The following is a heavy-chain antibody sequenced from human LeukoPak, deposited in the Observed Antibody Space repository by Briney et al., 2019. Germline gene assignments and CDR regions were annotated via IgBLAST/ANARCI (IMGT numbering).Heavy chain of an antibody. CDR2: MSYDERTK. D-gene: IGHD3-10*01. J-gene: IGHJ4*02. CDR3: VRDGDTAIRGVNFDY. Sequence: QAGGSLRLSCAASGFSLTTYAIHWVRQAPGKGLEWLAVMSYDERTKFYADSVMGRFTISRDTSHNTLYLQMTGLRVEDTAVYHCVRDGDTAIRGVNFDYWGQGTLVTVSS. CDR1: GFSLTTYA. V-gene: IGHV3-30*04.